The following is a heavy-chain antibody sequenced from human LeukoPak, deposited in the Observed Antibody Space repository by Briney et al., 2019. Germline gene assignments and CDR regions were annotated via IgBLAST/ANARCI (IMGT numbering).Heavy chain of an antibody. J-gene: IGHJ5*02. CDR1: GGSISSGGYY. CDR3: ARGGNIVVVPAFDP. Sequence: SETLSLTCTVSGGSISSGGYYWSWIRQPPGKGLEWIGEINHRGSTNYNPSLKSRVTISVDTSKNQFSLKLSSVTAADTAVYYCARGGNIVVVPAFDPWGQGTLVTVSS. CDR2: INHRGST. D-gene: IGHD2-2*01. V-gene: IGHV4-39*07.